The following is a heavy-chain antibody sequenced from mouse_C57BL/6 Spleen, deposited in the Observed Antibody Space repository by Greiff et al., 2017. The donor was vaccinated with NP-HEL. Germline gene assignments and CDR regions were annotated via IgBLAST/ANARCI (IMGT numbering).Heavy chain of an antibody. V-gene: IGHV14-3*01. CDR2: IDPANGYT. D-gene: IGHD3-2*02. Sequence: EVLLVESVAELVRPGASVKLSCTASGFNFKNTYMHWVNQRPEQGLEWIGRIDPANGYTKYAPKFPGKATITADTSSNTAYLQLSSLTSEDTAIYYCARSGSSGHFAYWGQGTLVTVSA. CDR1: GFNFKNTY. J-gene: IGHJ3*01. CDR3: ARSGSSGHFAY.